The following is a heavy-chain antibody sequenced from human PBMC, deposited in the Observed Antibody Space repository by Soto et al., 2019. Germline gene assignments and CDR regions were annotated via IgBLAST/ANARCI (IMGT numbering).Heavy chain of an antibody. V-gene: IGHV1-18*01. CDR2: ISAYNGNT. CDR1: GYTFTSYG. Sequence: ASVKVSCKASGYTFTSYGISWVRQAPGQGFEWMGWISAYNGNTNYAQKLQGRVTMTTDTSTSTAYMELRSLRSDDTAVYYCARVGSTTVYSSGWEYSYWGQGTLVTVSS. CDR3: ARVGSTTVYSSGWEYSY. J-gene: IGHJ4*02. D-gene: IGHD6-19*01.